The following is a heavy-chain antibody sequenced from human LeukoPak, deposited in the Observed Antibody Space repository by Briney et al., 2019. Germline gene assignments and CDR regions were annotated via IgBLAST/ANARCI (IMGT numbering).Heavy chain of an antibody. Sequence: ASVKVSCKASGYTFTSYGISWVRQAPGQGLEWMGWISAYNGNTNYAQKLQGRVTMTRDTSTSTVYMELSSLRSEDTAVYYCARGDSDSWYPLHYWGQGTLVTVSS. J-gene: IGHJ4*02. CDR2: ISAYNGNT. D-gene: IGHD6-13*01. CDR1: GYTFTSYG. CDR3: ARGDSDSWYPLHY. V-gene: IGHV1-18*01.